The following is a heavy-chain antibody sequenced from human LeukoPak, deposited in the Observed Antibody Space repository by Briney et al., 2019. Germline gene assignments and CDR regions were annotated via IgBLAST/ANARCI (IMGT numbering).Heavy chain of an antibody. J-gene: IGHJ3*02. Sequence: RPGESLKISCKGSGYSFTSYWMGWVRQMPGKGLEWMGIIYPGDSDTRYSPSFQGQVTISADKSISTAYLQWSSLKASDTAMYYCARRLGGVRRGGAFDIWGQGTMVTVSS. CDR2: IYPGDSDT. V-gene: IGHV5-51*01. CDR3: ARRLGGVRRGGAFDI. D-gene: IGHD3-10*01. CDR1: GYSFTSYW.